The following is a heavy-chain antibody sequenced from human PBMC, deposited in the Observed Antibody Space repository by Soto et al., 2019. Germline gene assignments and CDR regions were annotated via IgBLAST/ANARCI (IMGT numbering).Heavy chain of an antibody. V-gene: IGHV1-69*01. Sequence: QVQLVQSGAEVKKPGSSVKVSCKASGGTFSSYAISWVRQAPGQGLEWMGGIIPIFGTANYAQKFQGRVTITAVESTSTAYMELSSLRSEDTAVYYCARDLTIGYCSGGSCYSQAFDYWGQGTLVTVSS. CDR2: IIPIFGTA. CDR3: ARDLTIGYCSGGSCYSQAFDY. D-gene: IGHD2-15*01. CDR1: GGTFSSYA. J-gene: IGHJ4*02.